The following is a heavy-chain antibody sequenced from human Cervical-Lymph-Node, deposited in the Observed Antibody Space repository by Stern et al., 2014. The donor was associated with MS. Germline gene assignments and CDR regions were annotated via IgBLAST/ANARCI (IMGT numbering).Heavy chain of an antibody. CDR3: ASRWSGTYYGQNWFDP. J-gene: IGHJ5*02. CDR1: GDSITSGGHY. V-gene: IGHV4-31*03. CDR2: IYNSGAT. Sequence: QLQLQESGPGLVKPSQTLSLTCTVSGDSITSGGHYWSWIRQHPGKGLAWIGYIYNSGATFYNPSLKGRVTISLDTSKSQCSLQLSSVTAADAAIYYCASRWSGTYYGQNWFDPWGQGILVTVST. D-gene: IGHD1-26*01.